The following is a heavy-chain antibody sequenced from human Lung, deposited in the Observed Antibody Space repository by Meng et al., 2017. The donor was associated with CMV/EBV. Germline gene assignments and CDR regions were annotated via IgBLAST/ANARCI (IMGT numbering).Heavy chain of an antibody. V-gene: IGHV3-43D*03. CDR3: AKEYIAAAGTDYYYGMDV. CDR2: ISWDGGST. Sequence: GGSLRLXXAASGFTFDDYAMHWVRQAPGKGLEWVSLISWDGGSTYYADSVKGRFTISRDNSKNSLYLQMNSLRAEDTALYYCAKEYIAAAGTDYYYGMDVWGQGTTVTVSS. J-gene: IGHJ6*02. D-gene: IGHD6-13*01. CDR1: GFTFDDYA.